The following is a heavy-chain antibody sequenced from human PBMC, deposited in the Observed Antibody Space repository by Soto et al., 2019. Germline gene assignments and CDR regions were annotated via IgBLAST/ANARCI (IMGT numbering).Heavy chain of an antibody. V-gene: IGHV1-69*02. CDR2: IIPILGIA. D-gene: IGHD6-13*01. CDR1: GGTFSSYT. CDR3: ARREYSSSWSGTLYYYSGMDV. Sequence: SVKVSCKASGGTFSSYTISWVRQAPGQGLEWMGRIIPILGIANYAQKFQGRVTITADKSTSTAYMELSSLRSEDTAVYYCARREYSSSWSGTLYYYSGMDVWGQGTTVTVSS. J-gene: IGHJ6*02.